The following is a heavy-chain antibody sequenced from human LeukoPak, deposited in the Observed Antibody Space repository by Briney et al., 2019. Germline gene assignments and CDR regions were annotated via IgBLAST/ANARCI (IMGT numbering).Heavy chain of an antibody. J-gene: IGHJ4*02. D-gene: IGHD5-12*01. Sequence: SETHSLTCTVAGVSISGYYWNWNRQPPGKGLERITYVFFSGTTNYNPTVESRVTMSVETSQKQFSLTLTSASAADTVVYYCARGDDYYSTLFDYWGQGSLVTVSS. CDR3: ARGDDYYSTLFDY. V-gene: IGHV4-59*01. CDR2: VFFSGTT. CDR1: GVSISGYY.